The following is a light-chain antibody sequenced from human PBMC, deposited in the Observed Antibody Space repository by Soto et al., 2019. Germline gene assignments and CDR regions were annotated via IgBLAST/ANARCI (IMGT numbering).Light chain of an antibody. CDR1: QSVSSN. CDR2: GAS. V-gene: IGKV3D-15*01. J-gene: IGKJ4*01. CDR3: QKYNTAPLT. Sequence: EIVMTQSPATLSVSPGERATLSCRASQSVSSNLAWYQQKPGQAPRLLIYGASTRDTGIPARFSGSGSGTDFTLTISSLQPEDFATYYCQKYNTAPLTFGGGTKVEIK.